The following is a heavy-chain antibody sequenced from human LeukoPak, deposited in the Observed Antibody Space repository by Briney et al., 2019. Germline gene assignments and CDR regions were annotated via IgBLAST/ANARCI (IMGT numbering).Heavy chain of an antibody. J-gene: IGHJ5*02. D-gene: IGHD6-19*01. CDR3: ARGSSWHLYSSGWYWFDP. V-gene: IGHV1-18*01. Sequence: ASVKVSCEASGYTFTSYGISWVRQAPGQGLEWVGWISAYNGNTNYAQKLQGRVTMTTDTSTSTAYMELRSLRSDDTAVYYCARGSSWHLYSSGWYWFDPWGQGTLVTVSS. CDR2: ISAYNGNT. CDR1: GYTFTSYG.